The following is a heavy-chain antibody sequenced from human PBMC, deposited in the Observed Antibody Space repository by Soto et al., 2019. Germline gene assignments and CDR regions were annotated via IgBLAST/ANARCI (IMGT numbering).Heavy chain of an antibody. V-gene: IGHV3-30*03. CDR2: ISYDGSDK. CDR1: GFTFSSYG. D-gene: IGHD1-26*01. Sequence: QVQLVESGGGVVQPGRSLRLSCAASGFTFSSYGMHWVRQAPGKGLEWVAVISYDGSDKYYADSVKGRFTISRDSSKNTLYLQVNSLRAEDTAVYYCARDRSGSYAYWGQGTLVTVSS. CDR3: ARDRSGSYAY. J-gene: IGHJ4*02.